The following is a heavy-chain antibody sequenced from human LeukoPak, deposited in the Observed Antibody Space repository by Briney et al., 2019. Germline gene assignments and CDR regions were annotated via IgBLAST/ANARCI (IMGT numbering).Heavy chain of an antibody. J-gene: IGHJ4*02. Sequence: ASVKVSCKASGYTFTGYYMHWVRQAPGQGLEWMGWINPNSGGTNYAQKFQGRVTVTRDTSISTAYMELSRLRSDDTAVYCCARVKSSGWYNFDYWGQGTLVTVSS. V-gene: IGHV1-2*02. CDR1: GYTFTGYY. D-gene: IGHD6-19*01. CDR2: INPNSGGT. CDR3: ARVKSSGWYNFDY.